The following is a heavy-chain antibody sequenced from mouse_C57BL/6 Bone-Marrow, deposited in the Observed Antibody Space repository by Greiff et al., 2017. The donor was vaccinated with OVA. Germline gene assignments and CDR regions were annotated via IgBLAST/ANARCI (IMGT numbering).Heavy chain of an antibody. CDR3: ARLLTGTHYYAMDY. V-gene: IGHV1-64*01. D-gene: IGHD4-1*01. Sequence: QVQLQQSGAELVKPGASVKLSCKASGYTFTSYWMHWVKQRPGQGLEWIGMIHPNSGSTNYNEKFKSKATLTVDKSSSTAYMQLSSLTSEDSAVYYCARLLTGTHYYAMDYWGQGTSVTVSS. CDR2: IHPNSGST. CDR1: GYTFTSYW. J-gene: IGHJ4*01.